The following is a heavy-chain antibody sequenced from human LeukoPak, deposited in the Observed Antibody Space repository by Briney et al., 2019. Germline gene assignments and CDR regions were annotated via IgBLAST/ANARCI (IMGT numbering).Heavy chain of an antibody. Sequence: ASVKVSCKASGYTFTSYAMHWVRQAPGQRLEWMGWINAGNGNTKYSQKFQGRVTITRDTSASTAYMELSSLRSEDTAVYYCAREGLYCSGGSCYSNAFDIRGQGTMVTVSS. CDR3: AREGLYCSGGSCYSNAFDI. J-gene: IGHJ3*02. CDR2: INAGNGNT. CDR1: GYTFTSYA. V-gene: IGHV1-3*01. D-gene: IGHD2-15*01.